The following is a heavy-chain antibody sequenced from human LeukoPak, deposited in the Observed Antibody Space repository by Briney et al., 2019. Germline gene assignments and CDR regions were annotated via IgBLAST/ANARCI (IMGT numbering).Heavy chain of an antibody. D-gene: IGHD6-13*01. CDR2: IKQDGSET. Sequence: GGSLRLSCAASGFIFSNNWMSWVRQAPGKGLEWVANIKQDGSETYYVDSVKGRFTISRDNAKNSLYLQMNSLRAEDTAVYYCASTPTSAAGSAPLNYWGQGTLVTVSS. V-gene: IGHV3-7*01. CDR1: GFIFSNNW. CDR3: ASTPTSAAGSAPLNY. J-gene: IGHJ4*02.